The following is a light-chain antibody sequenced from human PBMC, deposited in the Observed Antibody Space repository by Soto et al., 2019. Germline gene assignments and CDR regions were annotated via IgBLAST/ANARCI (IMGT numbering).Light chain of an antibody. CDR2: AAS. CDR3: QQSYSTPFT. Sequence: DIPMTQSPSSLSASVRDRVTITRRASQSISSYLNWYQQKPGKAPKLLIYAASSLQSGVPSRFSGSGSGTDFTLTIISLQPEDFAIYYCQQSYSTPFTFGPGTKVDIK. J-gene: IGKJ3*01. CDR1: QSISSY. V-gene: IGKV1-39*01.